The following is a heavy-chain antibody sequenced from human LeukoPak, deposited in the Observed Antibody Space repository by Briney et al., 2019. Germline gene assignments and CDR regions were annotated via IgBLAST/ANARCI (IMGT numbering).Heavy chain of an antibody. J-gene: IGHJ3*02. CDR2: IYTSGST. D-gene: IGHD6-13*01. V-gene: IGHV4-61*02. CDR1: GGSISSGSYY. Sequence: SQTLSLTCTVSGGSISSGSYYWSWIRQPAGKGLEWIGRIYTSGSTNYNPSLKSRVTISVDTSKNQFSLKLSSVAAEDTAVYYCARGLGFLIGSIWYPDAFDIWGQGTMVTVSS. CDR3: ARGLGFLIGSIWYPDAFDI.